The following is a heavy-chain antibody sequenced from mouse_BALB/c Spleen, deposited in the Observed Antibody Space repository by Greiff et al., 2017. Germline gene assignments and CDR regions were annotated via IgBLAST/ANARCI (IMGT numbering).Heavy chain of an antibody. CDR3: ASYYGSSYYLDY. J-gene: IGHJ4*01. Sequence: EVQLQQSGAELVQPGASVKLSCTASGFNIKDTYMHWVKQRPEQGLEWIGRIDPANGNTKYAPKFQGKATITADTSSNTAYLQLSSLTSEDTAVYYCASYYGSSYYLDYWGQGTTLTVSS. CDR2: IDPANGNT. D-gene: IGHD1-1*01. CDR1: GFNIKDTY. V-gene: IGHV14-3*02.